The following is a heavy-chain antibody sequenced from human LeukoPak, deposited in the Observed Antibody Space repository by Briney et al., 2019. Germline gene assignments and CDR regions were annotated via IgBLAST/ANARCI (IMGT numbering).Heavy chain of an antibody. J-gene: IGHJ4*02. CDR3: ARGGSYFIFDY. D-gene: IGHD1-26*01. Sequence: PGDSLRLSCAASGFTFTKYWMTWVRQAPGKGLEWVGNIKQDGSDKNYMDSVKGRFTISRDNTKNSLYLQMNSLRAEDTAVYYCARGGSYFIFDYWGQGTLVTVSS. CDR1: GFTFTKYW. V-gene: IGHV3-7*01. CDR2: IKQDGSDK.